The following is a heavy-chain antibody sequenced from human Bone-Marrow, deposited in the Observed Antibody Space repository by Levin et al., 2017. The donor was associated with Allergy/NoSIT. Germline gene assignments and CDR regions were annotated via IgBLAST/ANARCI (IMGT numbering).Heavy chain of an antibody. CDR3: TTEVRFYSSSFYFDY. CDR2: IKSKTDGGTT. J-gene: IGHJ4*02. Sequence: GGSLRLSCAASGFTFSNAWMSWVRQAPGKGLEWVGRIKSKTDGGTTDYAAPVKGRFTISRDDSKNTLYLQMNSLKTEDTAVYYCTTEVRFYSSSFYFDYWGQGTLVTVSS. CDR1: GFTFSNAW. V-gene: IGHV3-15*01. D-gene: IGHD6-6*01.